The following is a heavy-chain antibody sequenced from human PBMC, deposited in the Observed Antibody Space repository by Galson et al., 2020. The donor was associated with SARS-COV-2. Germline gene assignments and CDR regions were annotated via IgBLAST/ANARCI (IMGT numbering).Heavy chain of an antibody. J-gene: IGHJ4*02. CDR2: IWYDGSNK. CDR3: ARVAIGSYEVDY. Sequence: TGGSLRLSCAASGFSFGSYGMNWVRQAPGKGLEWVALIWYDGSNKYYAESVKGRFTISRDNLKNTLYLQMNSLRAEDTAVYYCARVAIGSYEVDYWGQGNLVTVSS. D-gene: IGHD1-26*01. V-gene: IGHV3-33*01. CDR1: GFSFGSYG.